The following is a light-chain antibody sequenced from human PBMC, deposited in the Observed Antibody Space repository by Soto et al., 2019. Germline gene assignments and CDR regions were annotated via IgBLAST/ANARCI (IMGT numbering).Light chain of an antibody. J-gene: IGKJ2*01. V-gene: IGKV1-5*01. CDR1: QSISSS. CDR3: QQYESYPYS. Sequence: IQMTQSPSTVSASVGDRVTITCRASQSISSSLAWYQQKPGKAPKVLIYDASSLDSGVPSRFSGSGYGTEFSRTVSRLQPCDFATYSCQQYESYPYSFGQGTKLEIK. CDR2: DAS.